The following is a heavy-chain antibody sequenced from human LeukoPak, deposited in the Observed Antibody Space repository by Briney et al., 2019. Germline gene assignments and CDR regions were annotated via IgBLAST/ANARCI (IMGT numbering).Heavy chain of an antibody. CDR3: ARVNSYGYSYYYYYYMDV. V-gene: IGHV3-53*01. Sequence: PGGSLRLSCAASGFTVSSNYMSWVRQAPGKGLEWVSVIYRGGSTYYADYVKGRFTISRDNSKNTRYLQMNSLRAEDTAVYYWARVNSYGYSYYYYYYMDVWGKGTTVTVSS. J-gene: IGHJ6*03. D-gene: IGHD5-18*01. CDR1: GFTVSSNY. CDR2: IYRGGST.